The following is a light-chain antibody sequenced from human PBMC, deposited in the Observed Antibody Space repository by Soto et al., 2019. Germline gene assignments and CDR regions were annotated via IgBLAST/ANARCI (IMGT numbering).Light chain of an antibody. J-gene: IGLJ1*01. CDR1: TGAVTSGHY. CDR3: LLSYNGPYV. Sequence: QAVVTQEPSLTVSPGGTVTLTRGSSTGAVTSGHYPYWFQQKPGQAPRTLIYDTSNKHSWTPARFSGYLLGGKAALTLSGAQPEDEAEYYCLLSYNGPYVFGAGTKVTVL. V-gene: IGLV7-46*01. CDR2: DTS.